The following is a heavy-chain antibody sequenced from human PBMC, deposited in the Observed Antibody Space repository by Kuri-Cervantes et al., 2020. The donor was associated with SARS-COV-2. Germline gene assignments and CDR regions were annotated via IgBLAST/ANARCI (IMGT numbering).Heavy chain of an antibody. CDR3: ARAGTASGYDQYYYYYGMDV. V-gene: IGHV3-74*01. Sequence: GGSLRLSCAASGFTFSSYWMHWVRQAPGKGLVWVSRINSDGSSTSYADSVKGRFTISRDNAKNTLYLQMNSLRAEDTAVYYCARAGTASGYDQYYYYYGMDVWGQGTTVTVSS. CDR2: INSDGSST. CDR1: GFTFSSYW. D-gene: IGHD5-12*01. J-gene: IGHJ6*02.